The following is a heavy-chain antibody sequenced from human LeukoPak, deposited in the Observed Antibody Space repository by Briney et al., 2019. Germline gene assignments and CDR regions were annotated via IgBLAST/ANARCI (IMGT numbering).Heavy chain of an antibody. D-gene: IGHD1-1*01. V-gene: IGHV1-2*02. CDR3: ATSSTVTHTRDP. CDR1: GYSFADYG. J-gene: IGHJ5*02. CDR2: INPHSGAT. Sequence: ASMKLSCKTSGYSFADYGISWVRQAPGQGLEWMGWINPHSGATNYAQRFQGRVSMDASFDTAHMELSRLTSGDPAVYYCATSSTVTHTRDPWGQGTLVTVSS.